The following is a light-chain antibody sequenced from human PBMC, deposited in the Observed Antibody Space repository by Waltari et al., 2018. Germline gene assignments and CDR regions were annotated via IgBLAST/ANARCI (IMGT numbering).Light chain of an antibody. CDR1: QSISGW. CDR2: KAS. Sequence: TITCRASQSISGWLAWYQQKPGKAPKLLIYKASSLESGVPSRFSGSGSGTEFTLTISSLQPDDFATYYCQQYNSWTFGQGTKVEIK. V-gene: IGKV1-5*03. J-gene: IGKJ1*01. CDR3: QQYNSWT.